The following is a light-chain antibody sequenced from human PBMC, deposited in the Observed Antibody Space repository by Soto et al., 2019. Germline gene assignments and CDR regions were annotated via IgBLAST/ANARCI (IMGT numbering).Light chain of an antibody. CDR2: DVS. J-gene: IGLJ2*01. CDR1: SSDVGGYNY. V-gene: IGLV2-11*01. Sequence: QSALTQPRSVSGSPGQSVAISCTGSSSDVGGYNYVSWYQQEPGKAPTHTIYDVSQRPPGVPDRFSGSKSGNTASLTISGLQAEDEADYYCCSHAGSYPVVFGAGTKVTVL. CDR3: CSHAGSYPVV.